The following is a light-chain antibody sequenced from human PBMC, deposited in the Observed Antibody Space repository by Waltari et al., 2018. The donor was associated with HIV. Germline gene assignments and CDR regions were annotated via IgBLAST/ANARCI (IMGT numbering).Light chain of an antibody. Sequence: QSVLTPPPSVSGAPGQRVTISCTGSSSNIGAGSDLHWYQELPGTAPKLPIYSSSDRALGVPDRFSGSKSGTSASLVITGLQAEDEADYYGQSYDRISWVFGAGTKLTVL. CDR2: SSS. J-gene: IGLJ3*02. CDR1: SSNIGAGSD. V-gene: IGLV1-40*01. CDR3: QSYDRISWV.